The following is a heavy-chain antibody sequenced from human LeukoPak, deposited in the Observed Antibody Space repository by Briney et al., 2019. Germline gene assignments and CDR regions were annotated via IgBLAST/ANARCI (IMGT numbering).Heavy chain of an antibody. V-gene: IGHV3-30*02. CDR1: GFTFSSYG. Sequence: QPGGSLRLSCAASGFTFSSYGMHWVRQAPGKGLEWVAFIRYDGSNKYYADSVKGRFTIPRDNSKNTLYLQMNSLRAEDTAVYYCARDSGSSWHFDYWGQGTLVTVSS. CDR3: ARDSGSSWHFDY. CDR2: IRYDGSNK. D-gene: IGHD6-13*01. J-gene: IGHJ4*02.